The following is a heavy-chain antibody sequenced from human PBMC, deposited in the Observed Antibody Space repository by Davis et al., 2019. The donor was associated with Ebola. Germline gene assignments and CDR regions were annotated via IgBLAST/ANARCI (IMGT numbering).Heavy chain of an antibody. CDR3: ARDSGSYLRYYYGMDV. J-gene: IGHJ6*02. CDR1: GFTFSSYS. V-gene: IGHV3-48*02. CDR2: ISSSSSTI. Sequence: GESLKISCAASGFTFSSYSMNWVRQAPGKGLEWVSYISSSSSTIYYADSVKGRFTISRDNAKNSLYLQMNSLRDEDTAVYYCARDSGSYLRYYYGMDVWGQGTTVTVSS. D-gene: IGHD1-26*01.